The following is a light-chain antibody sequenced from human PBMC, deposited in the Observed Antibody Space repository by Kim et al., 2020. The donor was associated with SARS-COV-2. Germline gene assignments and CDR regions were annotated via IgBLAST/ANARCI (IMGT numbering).Light chain of an antibody. V-gene: IGLV1-51*01. CDR1: SSNIGKFS. J-gene: IGLJ3*02. CDR2: ANE. Sequence: QSVLTQPPSVSEAPGQKVTISCSGSSSNIGKFSVSWYQQLPGTAPKLLIYANEKRPSGIPDRFSGSKSGTSATLVITGLQTGDEADYYCGTWDNSRGGVFGGGTQLTVL. CDR3: GTWDNSRGGV.